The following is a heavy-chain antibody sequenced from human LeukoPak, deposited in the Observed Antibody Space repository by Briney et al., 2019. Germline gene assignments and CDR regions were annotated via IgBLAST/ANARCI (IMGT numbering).Heavy chain of an antibody. V-gene: IGHV4-59*01. Sequence: SETLSLTCTVSGGSISSYYWSWIRQPPGKGLEWIGYIYYSGSTNYNPSLKSRVTISVDTSKNQFSLKLSSVTAADTAVYYCARGGVPHSSSSDYYYGMDVWGQGTTVTVS. J-gene: IGHJ6*02. CDR3: ARGGVPHSSSSDYYYGMDV. CDR2: IYYSGST. D-gene: IGHD6-6*01. CDR1: GGSISSYY.